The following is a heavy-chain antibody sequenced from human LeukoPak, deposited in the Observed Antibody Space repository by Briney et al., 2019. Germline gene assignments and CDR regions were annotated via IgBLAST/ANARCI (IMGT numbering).Heavy chain of an antibody. CDR2: ISWNSGSI. J-gene: IGHJ3*02. D-gene: IGHD6-19*01. Sequence: GGSLRLSCAASGFTFDDYAMHWVPQAPGTGLEWVSGISWNSGSIGYADSVKGRFTISRDNAKNSLYLQMNSLRAEDTALYYCAKETGIAVAGMSHDAFDIWGQGTMVTVSS. CDR3: AKETGIAVAGMSHDAFDI. CDR1: GFTFDDYA. V-gene: IGHV3-9*01.